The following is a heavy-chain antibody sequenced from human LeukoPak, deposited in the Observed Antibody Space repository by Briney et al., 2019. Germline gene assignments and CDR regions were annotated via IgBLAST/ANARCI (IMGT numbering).Heavy chain of an antibody. CDR2: IHYTGAT. Sequence: KPSETLSLTCTVSGYSISSGYYWSWIRQTPGRGLEWVGEIHYTGATSYNPSLKSRATISTDTSKNQFSLRLGSVTAADTVVYYCARGNILTGYCFDFWGQGALVTVSS. D-gene: IGHD3-9*01. CDR1: GYSISSGYY. V-gene: IGHV4-38-2*02. CDR3: ARGNILTGYCFDF. J-gene: IGHJ4*02.